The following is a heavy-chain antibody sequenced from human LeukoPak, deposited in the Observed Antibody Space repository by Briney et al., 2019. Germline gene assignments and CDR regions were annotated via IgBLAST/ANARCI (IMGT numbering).Heavy chain of an antibody. D-gene: IGHD3-3*01. J-gene: IGHJ5*02. CDR2: TIPIFGTA. CDR1: GGTFSTYA. Sequence: ASVKLSCKASGGTFSTYAISWVRQAPGQRLEWMGGTIPIFGTANYAQKLQGRVTITTDESTSTAYMELSSLRSEDTAVYYCARRASITIFGVVENWFDPWGQGTLVTVSS. V-gene: IGHV1-69*05. CDR3: ARRASITIFGVVENWFDP.